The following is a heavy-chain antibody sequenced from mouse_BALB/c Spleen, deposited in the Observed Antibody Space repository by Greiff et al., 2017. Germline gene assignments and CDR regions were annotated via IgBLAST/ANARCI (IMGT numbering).Heavy chain of an antibody. CDR1: GFTFSSYT. Sequence: EVKLVESGGGLVKPGGSLKLSCAASGFTFSSYTMSWVRQTPEKRLEWVATISSGGSYTYYPDSVKGRFTISRDNAKNTLYLQMSSLKSEDTAMYYCTRGYYRYDGPWFAYWGQGTLVTVSA. CDR2: ISSGGSYT. V-gene: IGHV5-6-4*01. D-gene: IGHD2-14*01. CDR3: TRGYYRYDGPWFAY. J-gene: IGHJ3*01.